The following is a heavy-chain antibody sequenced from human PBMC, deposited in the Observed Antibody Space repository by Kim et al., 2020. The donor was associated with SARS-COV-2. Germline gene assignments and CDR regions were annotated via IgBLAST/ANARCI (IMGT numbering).Heavy chain of an antibody. D-gene: IGHD3-16*02. CDR3: ARDGVWGSYRSFDY. V-gene: IGHV4-30-4*01. CDR1: GGSISSGDYY. Sequence: SETLSLTCTVSGGSISSGDYYWSWIRQPPGKGLEWIGYIYYSGSTYYNPSLKSRVTISVDTSKNQFSLKLSSVTAADTAVYYCARDGVWGSYRSFDYWGQGTLVTVSS. J-gene: IGHJ4*02. CDR2: IYYSGST.